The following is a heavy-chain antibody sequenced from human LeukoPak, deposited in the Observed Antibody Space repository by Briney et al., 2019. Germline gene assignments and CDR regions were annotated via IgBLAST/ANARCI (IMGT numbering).Heavy chain of an antibody. V-gene: IGHV4-59*01. D-gene: IGHD4-17*01. CDR1: GGSISSYY. Sequence: SETLSLTCTVSGGSISSYYWSWIRQPPGKGLEWIGYTYYSGSTNYNPSLKSRVTISVDTSKNQFSLKLSSVTAADTAVYYCARDQYGDYFDYWGQGTLVTVSS. CDR3: ARDQYGDYFDY. CDR2: TYYSGST. J-gene: IGHJ4*02.